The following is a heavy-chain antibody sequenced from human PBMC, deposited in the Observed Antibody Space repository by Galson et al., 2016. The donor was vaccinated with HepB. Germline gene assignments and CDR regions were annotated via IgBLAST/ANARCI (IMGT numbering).Heavy chain of an antibody. J-gene: IGHJ6*02. CDR2: IYPGDSDT. V-gene: IGHV5-51*07. CDR1: GYSFTNYW. CDR3: ARNGHNASGSYTGSIDD. Sequence: QSGAEVKKPGESLKISCKGSGYSFTNYWIGWVHQMPGKGLEWMGIIYPGDSDTRYSPSFQGQVTISADKSISTAYLQWSSLKASDTAMYYCARNGHNASGSYTGSIDDWGQGTTVTVSS. D-gene: IGHD3-10*01.